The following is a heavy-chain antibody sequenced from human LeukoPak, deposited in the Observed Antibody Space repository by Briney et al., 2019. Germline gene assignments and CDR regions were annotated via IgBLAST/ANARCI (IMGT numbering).Heavy chain of an antibody. CDR3: ASTYYDILTGYPPSDY. Sequence: GGSLRLSCVASGFTFDDYAMHWVRQAPGKGLEWVSGISWNSGSIGYADSVKGRFTISRDNSKNTLYLQMNSLRAEDTAVYYCASTYYDILTGYPPSDYWGQGTLVTVSS. V-gene: IGHV3-9*01. J-gene: IGHJ4*02. D-gene: IGHD3-9*01. CDR1: GFTFDDYA. CDR2: ISWNSGSI.